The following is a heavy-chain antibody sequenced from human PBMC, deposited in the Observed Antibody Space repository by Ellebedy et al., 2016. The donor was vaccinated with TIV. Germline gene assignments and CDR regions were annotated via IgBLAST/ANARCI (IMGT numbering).Heavy chain of an antibody. Sequence: PGGSLRLSCVASGFTFSLYEMNWVRQAPGKGLEWLSYISSGGTTEKYADSVKGRFTISRDNSNNTLYLHMNSLRVEDTAVYYCARLLWFGGNYGMDVWGQGTTVTVSS. J-gene: IGHJ6*02. CDR2: ISSGGTTE. CDR3: ARLLWFGGNYGMDV. CDR1: GFTFSLYE. V-gene: IGHV3-48*03. D-gene: IGHD3-10*01.